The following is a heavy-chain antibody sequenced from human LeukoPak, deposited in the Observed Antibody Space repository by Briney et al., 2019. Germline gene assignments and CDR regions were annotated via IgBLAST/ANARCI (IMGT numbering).Heavy chain of an antibody. CDR2: IYYSGST. CDR1: GGSISSSSYS. V-gene: IGHV4-30-4*08. Sequence: SETLSLTCTVSGGSISSSSYSWGWIRQPPGKGLEWIGYIYYSGSTSYNPSLKSRITISVDTSKNQFSLKLTSVTAADTAVYYCARGFDAHNAFDIWGQGTMVTVSS. D-gene: IGHD3-9*01. J-gene: IGHJ3*02. CDR3: ARGFDAHNAFDI.